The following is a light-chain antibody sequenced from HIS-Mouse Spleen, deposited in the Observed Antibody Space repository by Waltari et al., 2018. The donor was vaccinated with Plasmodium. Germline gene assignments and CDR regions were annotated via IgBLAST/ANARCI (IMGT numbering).Light chain of an antibody. J-gene: IGLJ3*02. CDR1: ALPTKY. V-gene: IGLV3-10*01. Sequence: SHELTQPPPVSVSPGQTARITCSGDALPTKYAYWYQQKSGQAPVLVIYEDSKRPSGIPERFSGSSSGTMATLTISGAQVEDEADYYCYSTDSSGNHRVFGGGTKLTVL. CDR3: YSTDSSGNHRV. CDR2: EDS.